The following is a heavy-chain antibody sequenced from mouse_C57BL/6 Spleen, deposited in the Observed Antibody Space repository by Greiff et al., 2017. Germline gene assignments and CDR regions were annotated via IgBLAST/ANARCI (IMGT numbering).Heavy chain of an antibody. CDR2: IRNKANGYTT. J-gene: IGHJ3*01. CDR3: ARLRDSAWFAY. D-gene: IGHD3-3*01. V-gene: IGHV7-3*01. CDR1: GFTFTDYY. Sequence: EVQLQQSGGGLVQPGGSLSLSCAASGFTFTDYYMSWVRQPPGKALEWLGFIRNKANGYTTEYSASVKGRFTISRDNSQSILYLQMNALRAEDSATYYCARLRDSAWFAYWGQGTLVTVSA.